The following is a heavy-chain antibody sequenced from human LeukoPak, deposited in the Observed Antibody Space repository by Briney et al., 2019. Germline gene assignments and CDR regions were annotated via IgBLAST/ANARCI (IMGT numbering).Heavy chain of an antibody. CDR3: ARVGATVARLPHFDY. Sequence: GGSLRLSCAASGFTFGGYWMHWVRQAPGKGLVWVSRINSDGSRTSYADSVKGRFTVSRDNAKNTLYLQMNSLRAEDTAVYYCARVGATVARLPHFDYWGQRTLVTVSS. V-gene: IGHV3-74*01. D-gene: IGHD5-12*01. CDR1: GFTFGGYW. CDR2: INSDGSRT. J-gene: IGHJ4*02.